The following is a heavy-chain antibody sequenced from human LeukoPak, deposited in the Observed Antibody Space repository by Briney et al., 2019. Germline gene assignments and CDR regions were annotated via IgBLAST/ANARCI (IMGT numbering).Heavy chain of an antibody. Sequence: GGSLRLSCAASGFSFDDYAMHWVRQAPGKGLEWVSGINWNSDSIGYADSLKGRFTISRDNAKNSLYLQMNSLRAEDTAFYYCAKATQSVWGSHRLDYWGQGTLVTVSS. CDR1: GFSFDDYA. J-gene: IGHJ4*01. V-gene: IGHV3-9*01. CDR2: INWNSDSI. D-gene: IGHD3-16*02. CDR3: AKATQSVWGSHRLDY.